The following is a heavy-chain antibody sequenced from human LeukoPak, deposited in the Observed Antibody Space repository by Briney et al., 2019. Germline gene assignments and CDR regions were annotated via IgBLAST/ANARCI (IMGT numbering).Heavy chain of an antibody. CDR1: GGSISSSSYY. Sequence: SETLSLTCTVSGGSISSSSYYWGWIRQPAGKGLEWIGRIYTSGSTNYNPSLKSRVTMSVDTSKNQFSLKLSSVTAADTAVYYCARGPYCSSTSCHRGHWFDPWGQGTLVTVSS. D-gene: IGHD2-2*02. V-gene: IGHV4-61*02. CDR3: ARGPYCSSTSCHRGHWFDP. J-gene: IGHJ5*02. CDR2: IYTSGST.